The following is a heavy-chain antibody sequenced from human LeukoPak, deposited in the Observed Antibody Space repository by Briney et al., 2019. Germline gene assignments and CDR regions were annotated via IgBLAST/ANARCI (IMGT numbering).Heavy chain of an antibody. V-gene: IGHV4-34*01. CDR2: INHSGST. J-gene: IGHJ5*02. Sequence: SETLSLTCAVYGGSFSGYYWSWIRQPPGKGLEWIGEINHSGSTNYNPSLKSRVTISVDTSKNQLSLKLSSVTAADTAVYYCVRGHRWFDPWGQGTLVTVSS. CDR3: VRGHRWFDP. CDR1: GGSFSGYY.